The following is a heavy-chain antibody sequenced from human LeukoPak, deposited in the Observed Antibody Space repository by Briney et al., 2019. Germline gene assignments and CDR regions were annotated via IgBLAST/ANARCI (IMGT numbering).Heavy chain of an antibody. D-gene: IGHD1-26*01. V-gene: IGHV3-7*01. J-gene: IGHJ4*02. CDR2: MNIDGSER. Sequence: PGGSLRLSCAASGFSFSNYWMGWVRQAPGKRPEWVANMNIDGSERYYADSVKGRFTISRDNARNSVFLQMSGLRVEDTAVYYCARDPVEXELLLDYWGQGTLVTVSS. CDR3: ARDPVEXELLLDY. CDR1: GFSFSNYW.